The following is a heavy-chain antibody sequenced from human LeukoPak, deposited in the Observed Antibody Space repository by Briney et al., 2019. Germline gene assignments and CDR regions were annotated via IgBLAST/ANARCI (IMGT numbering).Heavy chain of an antibody. V-gene: IGHV4-34*01. Sequence: SETLSLTCAVYGGSFSGYYWSWIRQPPGKGLEWIGEINHSGSTNYNPSLKSRVTISVDTSKNQFPLKLSSVTAADTAVYYCARVVNWNYSLGWFDPWGQGTLVTVSS. CDR3: ARVVNWNYSLGWFDP. CDR2: INHSGST. D-gene: IGHD1-7*01. CDR1: GGSFSGYY. J-gene: IGHJ5*02.